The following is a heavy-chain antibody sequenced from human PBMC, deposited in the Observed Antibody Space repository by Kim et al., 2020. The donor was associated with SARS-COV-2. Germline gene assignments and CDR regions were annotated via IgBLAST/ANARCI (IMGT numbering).Heavy chain of an antibody. J-gene: IGHJ3*02. CDR3: AKTRYGGGAFDI. V-gene: IGHV3-23*01. D-gene: IGHD5-18*01. Sequence: HADPVKGPFTISRDNSTNTLYLQMNSLRAEDTAVYYCAKTRYGGGAFDIWGQGTMVTVSS.